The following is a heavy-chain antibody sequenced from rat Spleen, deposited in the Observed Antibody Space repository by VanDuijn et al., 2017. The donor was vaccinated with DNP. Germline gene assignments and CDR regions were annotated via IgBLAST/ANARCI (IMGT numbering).Heavy chain of an antibody. CDR2: IIYDGSRT. D-gene: IGHD1-1*01. V-gene: IGHV5S10*01. CDR1: GFTFSDYN. Sequence: EVQLVESGGGLVQPGRSLKLSCAASGFTFSDYNMAWVRQAPKKGLEWVATIIYDGSRTYYRDSVKGRFTISRDNAKSTLYLQMDSLRSEDTATYYCARLRLEWEVRAMDAWGQGTSVTVSS. CDR3: ARLRLEWEVRAMDA. J-gene: IGHJ4*01.